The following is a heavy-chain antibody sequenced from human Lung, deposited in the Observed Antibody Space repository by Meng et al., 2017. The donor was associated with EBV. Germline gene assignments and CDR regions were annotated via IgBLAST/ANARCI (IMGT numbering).Heavy chain of an antibody. Sequence: QVQRVACGAEVKKPGASVKVSCKASGYTFTSYGISWVRQAPGQGLEWMGWISAYNGNTNYAQKLQGRVTMTTDTSTSTAYMELRSLRSDDTAVYYCARNRPRGVATGADWFDPWGQGTLVTVSS. CDR2: ISAYNGNT. J-gene: IGHJ5*02. D-gene: IGHD5-12*01. CDR3: ARNRPRGVATGADWFDP. CDR1: GYTFTSYG. V-gene: IGHV1-18*01.